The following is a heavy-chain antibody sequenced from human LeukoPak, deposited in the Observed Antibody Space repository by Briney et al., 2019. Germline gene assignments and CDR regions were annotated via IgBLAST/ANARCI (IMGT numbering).Heavy chain of an antibody. CDR2: IYYSGST. CDR1: GGSISSYY. D-gene: IGHD4-17*01. CDR3: ARGRRDYGDAFDI. V-gene: IGHV4-59*01. J-gene: IGHJ3*02. Sequence: PSETLSLTCTVSGGSISSYYWSWIRQPPGKGLEWIGYIYYSGSTNYNPSLKSRVTISVDTSKNQFSLKLSSVTAADTAVYYCARGRRDYGDAFDIWGQGTMVTVSS.